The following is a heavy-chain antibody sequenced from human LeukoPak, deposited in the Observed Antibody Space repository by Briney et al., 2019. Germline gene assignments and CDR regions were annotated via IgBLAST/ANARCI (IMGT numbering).Heavy chain of an antibody. CDR1: GFTVSSTY. J-gene: IGHJ4*02. D-gene: IGHD3-3*02. Sequence: PVESLRLSCAASGFTVSSTYMSWVRQAPGQGLEWVSLLYSSGITFYADSVQGRFTISRHNSNNTLYLQMNSLRAEDTAIYYCARASSSFPSYFDFWGQGTLVTVSS. CDR2: LYSSGIT. V-gene: IGHV3-53*01. CDR3: ARASSSFPSYFDF.